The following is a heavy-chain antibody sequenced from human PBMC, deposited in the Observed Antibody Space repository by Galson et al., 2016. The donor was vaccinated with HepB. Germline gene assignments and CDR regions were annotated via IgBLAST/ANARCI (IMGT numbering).Heavy chain of an antibody. V-gene: IGHV3-33*06. D-gene: IGHD5-18*01. CDR2: MWYEGNNK. CDR1: GFTVSNYG. CDR3: AKISVQYSYHYWGFDY. J-gene: IGHJ4*02. Sequence: SLRLSCAASGFTVSNYGMHWVRQAPGKGLEWVAMMWYEGNNKYYADSVKGRFTISRDDSKTTLYLQMNSLRVEDTAVYYCAKISVQYSYHYWGFDYWGQGTLVTVSS.